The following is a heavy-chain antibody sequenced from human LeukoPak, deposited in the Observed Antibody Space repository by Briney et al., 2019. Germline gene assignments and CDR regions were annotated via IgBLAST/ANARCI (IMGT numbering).Heavy chain of an antibody. CDR1: GFKFSGYS. D-gene: IGHD5-24*01. CDR3: ARDYKYAFDN. CDR2: IGIDSGNT. Sequence: GSRRLSCAASGFKFSGYSMNWVRQVPGKGLEWISYIGIDSGNTNYADSVKGRFTISGDKAKNSLYLQMNSLRVEDTAVYYCARDYKYAFDNWGQGTLVTVSS. V-gene: IGHV3-48*01. J-gene: IGHJ4*02.